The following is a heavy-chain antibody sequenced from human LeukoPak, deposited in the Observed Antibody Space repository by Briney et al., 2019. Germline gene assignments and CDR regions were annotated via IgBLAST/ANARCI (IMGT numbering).Heavy chain of an antibody. V-gene: IGHV1-2*02. J-gene: IGHJ4*02. CDR2: INPNSGGT. CDR3: ARDSSSGWNNVAHFDY. Sequence: ASVKVSCKASGYTFTGYYMHWVRQAPGQGLEWMGWINPNSGGTNYAQKFQGRVTMTRDTSISTAYMELSRLRSDDTAVYYCARDSSSGWNNVAHFDYWGQGTLVTVPS. D-gene: IGHD6-19*01. CDR1: GYTFTGYY.